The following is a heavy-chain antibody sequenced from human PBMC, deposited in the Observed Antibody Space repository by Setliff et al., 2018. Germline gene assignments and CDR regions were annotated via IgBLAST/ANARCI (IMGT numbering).Heavy chain of an antibody. CDR1: GASINSGSYY. D-gene: IGHD3-3*01. CDR3: ARYDFWTGYYSGEGGNFDS. CDR2: IYTSGST. Sequence: SETLSLTCTVSGASINSGSYYWNWIRQPAGKGLEWIGHIYTSGSTNYNTSLSSRVTISLDTSKSQFSLKLSFVTAADTAVYFCARYDFWTGYYSGEGGNFDSWGQGTLVTVS. J-gene: IGHJ4*02. V-gene: IGHV4-61*09.